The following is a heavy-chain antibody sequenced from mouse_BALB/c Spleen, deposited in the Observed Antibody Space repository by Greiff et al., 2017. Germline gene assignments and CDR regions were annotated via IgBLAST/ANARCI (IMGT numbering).Heavy chain of an antibody. CDR3: ARGGLRREDYYAMDY. CDR2: INSNGGST. V-gene: IGHV5-6-3*01. Sequence: EVKVVESGGGLVQPGGSLKLSCAASGFTFSSYGMSWVRQTPDKRLELVATINSNGGSTYYPDSVKGRFTISRDNAKNTLYLQMSSLKSEDTAMYYCARGGLRREDYYAMDYWGQGTSVTVSS. J-gene: IGHJ4*01. CDR1: GFTFSSYG. D-gene: IGHD2-4*01.